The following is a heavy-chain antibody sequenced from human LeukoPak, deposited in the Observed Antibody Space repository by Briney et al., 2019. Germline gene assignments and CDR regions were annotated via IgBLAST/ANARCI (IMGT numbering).Heavy chain of an antibody. CDR2: MNWISDFK. CDR3: AKGPIENWYFDL. CDR1: GFNFDDSA. Sequence: PGRSLRLSCAASGFNFDDSAIHWVRQAPGKGLEWVSAMNWISDFKAYADSVKGRFTISRDNDKNSVHLQMNSLRPEDMAVYYCAKGPIENWYFDLWGRGTLVTVSS. V-gene: IGHV3-9*03. D-gene: IGHD3-22*01. J-gene: IGHJ2*01.